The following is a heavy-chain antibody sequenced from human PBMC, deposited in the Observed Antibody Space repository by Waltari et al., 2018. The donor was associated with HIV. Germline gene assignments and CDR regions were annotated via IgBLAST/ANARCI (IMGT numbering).Heavy chain of an antibody. CDR3: AREGARMTTMIYYYYGMDV. CDR2: INPNSGGT. D-gene: IGHD4-4*01. V-gene: IGHV1-2*06. J-gene: IGHJ6*02. CDR1: GSTFTAYY. Sequence: QVQLVQSGAEVKKPGASVTVSCTASGSTFTAYYMHRVRPAPGQGLEWMGRINPNSGGTNYAQQFQGRVTMTRDTSISTAYMELSRLRSDDTAVYYCAREGARMTTMIYYYYGMDVWGQGTTVTVSS.